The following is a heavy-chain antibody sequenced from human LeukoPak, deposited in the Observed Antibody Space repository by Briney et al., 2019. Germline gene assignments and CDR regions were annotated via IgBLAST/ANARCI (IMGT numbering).Heavy chain of an antibody. CDR3: APWIVGGFWADY. V-gene: IGHV3-23*01. D-gene: IGHD1-26*01. CDR2: ISGSGGST. J-gene: IGHJ4*02. CDR1: GFTFSSYA. Sequence: GGSLRLSCAASGFTFSSYAMSWVRQAPGKGLEWVSAISGSGGSTYYADSVKGRFTISRDNSKNTLYLQMNSLRAEDTAVYYCAPWIVGGFWADYWGQGTLVTVSS.